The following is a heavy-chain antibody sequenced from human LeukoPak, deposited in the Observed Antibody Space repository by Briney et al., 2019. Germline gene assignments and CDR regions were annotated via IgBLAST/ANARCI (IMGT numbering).Heavy chain of an antibody. CDR2: IIPIFGTA. CDR3: AQHPYCSSTSCYSSPIYNWFDP. Sequence: SVKVSCTASGGTFSSYAISWVRQAPGQGLEWMGGIIPIFGTANYAQKFQGRVAITADESTSTAYMELSSLRSEDTAVYYCAQHPYCSSTSCYSSPIYNWFDPWGQGTLVTVSS. CDR1: GGTFSSYA. J-gene: IGHJ5*02. D-gene: IGHD2-2*02. V-gene: IGHV1-69*01.